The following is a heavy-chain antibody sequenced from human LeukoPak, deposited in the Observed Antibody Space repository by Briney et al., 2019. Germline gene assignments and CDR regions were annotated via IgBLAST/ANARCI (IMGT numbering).Heavy chain of an antibody. CDR1: GYTFTSYY. Sequence: GASVKVSCKASGYTFTSYYMHWVRQAPGQGLEWTGIINPSGGSTSYAQKFQGRVTMTRDTSTSTVYMELSSLRSEDTAVYYCARVPRITRRTNRDAFDIWGQGTMVTVSS. CDR2: INPSGGST. CDR3: ARVPRITRRTNRDAFDI. V-gene: IGHV1-46*01. D-gene: IGHD3-10*01. J-gene: IGHJ3*02.